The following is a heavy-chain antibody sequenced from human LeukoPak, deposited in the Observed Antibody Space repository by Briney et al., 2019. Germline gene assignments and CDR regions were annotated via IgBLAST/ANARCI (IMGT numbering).Heavy chain of an antibody. D-gene: IGHD1-26*01. V-gene: IGHV3-48*01. CDR2: ISSSSSTI. Sequence: GGSLTLSCAASGFTFSSYSMNWVRQAPGKGLEWVSYISSSSSTIYYADPVKGRFTISRDNAKNSLYLQMNSLRAEDTAVYYCARDHTWGELHAFDIWGQGTMVTVSS. CDR3: ARDHTWGELHAFDI. CDR1: GFTFSSYS. J-gene: IGHJ3*02.